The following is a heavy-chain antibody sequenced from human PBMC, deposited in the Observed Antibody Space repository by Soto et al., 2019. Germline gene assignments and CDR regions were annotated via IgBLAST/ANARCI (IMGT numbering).Heavy chain of an antibody. V-gene: IGHV3-33*03. CDR1: GFPFSSYG. CDR3: ANSIN. CDR2: IWYDGSNK. Sequence: QVQLVESGGGVVQPGRSLRLSCAASGFPFSSYGMHWVRQAPGKGLDWVGVIWYDGSNKDYAESVKGRFTIPRDNSKNMLYLQVNSLRADDTAVYYCANSINWGQGTLVTVSS. J-gene: IGHJ4*02.